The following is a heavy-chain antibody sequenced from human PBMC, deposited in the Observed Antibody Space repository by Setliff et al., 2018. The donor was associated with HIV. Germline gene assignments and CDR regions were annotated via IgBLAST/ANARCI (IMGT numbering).Heavy chain of an antibody. D-gene: IGHD3-22*01. CDR1: GFTFSGSP. CDR2: IKNRADNYAT. V-gene: IGHV3-73*01. CDR3: TRPQYFYDIGGSDY. Sequence: PGESLKISRAASGFTFSGSPIHWVRQASGKGLEWLGRIKNRADNYATAYAASVKGRFTISRDDSMNTAYLQMNSLKIEDTAVYYCTRPQYFYDIGGSDYWGQGTLVTVSS. J-gene: IGHJ4*02.